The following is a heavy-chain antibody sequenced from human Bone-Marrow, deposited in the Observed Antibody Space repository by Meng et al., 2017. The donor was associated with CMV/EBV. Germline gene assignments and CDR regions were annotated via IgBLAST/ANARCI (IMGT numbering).Heavy chain of an antibody. D-gene: IGHD3-3*01. Sequence: SETLSLTCTVSGGSIGDSRYYWGWIRQPPGKGLEWIGTIYYTGSTFYNPSLKSRVTISVDTSKNQFPLKLTSVTAPDTAVYYCARLPSSAISPPDVWGQGTTVTVSS. J-gene: IGHJ6*02. CDR1: GGSIGDSRYY. CDR2: IYYTGST. CDR3: ARLPSSAISPPDV. V-gene: IGHV4-39*01.